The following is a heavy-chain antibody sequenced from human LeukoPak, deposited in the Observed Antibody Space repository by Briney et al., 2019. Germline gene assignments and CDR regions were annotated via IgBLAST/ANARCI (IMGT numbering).Heavy chain of an antibody. CDR2: IRYDGSNK. V-gene: IGHV3-30*02. Sequence: SGGSLRLSCAASGFTFSSYGMHWVRQAPGKGLEWVAFIRYDGSNKYYADSVKGRFTISRDNSKNTLYLQMNSLRAEDTAVYYCAKERDTAMVTIDYWDQGTLVTVSS. CDR3: AKERDTAMVTIDY. J-gene: IGHJ4*02. CDR1: GFTFSSYG. D-gene: IGHD5-18*01.